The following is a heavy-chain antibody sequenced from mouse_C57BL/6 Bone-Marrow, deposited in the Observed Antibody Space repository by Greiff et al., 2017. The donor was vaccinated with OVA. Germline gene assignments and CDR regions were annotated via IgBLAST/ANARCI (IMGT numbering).Heavy chain of an antibody. J-gene: IGHJ4*01. D-gene: IGHD1-1*01. Sequence: QVQLQQPGAELVKPGASVKLSCKASGYTFTSYWMHWVKQRPGRGLEWIGRIDPNSGGTKYNEKFKSKATLTADKPSSTAYMHLSSLTSEDSAVYYCARRDYGSSFYYAMDYWGQGTSVTVSA. V-gene: IGHV1-72*01. CDR2: IDPNSGGT. CDR3: ARRDYGSSFYYAMDY. CDR1: GYTFTSYW.